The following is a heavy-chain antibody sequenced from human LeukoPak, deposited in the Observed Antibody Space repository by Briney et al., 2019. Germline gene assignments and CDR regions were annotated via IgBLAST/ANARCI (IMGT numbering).Heavy chain of an antibody. J-gene: IGHJ4*02. D-gene: IGHD3-22*01. CDR2: MNPNSGNT. CDR1: GYTFTSYD. V-gene: IGHV1-8*01. CDR3: ARMAYYYDSRGYHTTYYFDY. Sequence: ASVKVSCKASGYTFTSYDINWVRQATGQGLEWMGWMNPNSGNTGYAQKFQGRVTMTRNTSISTAYMELSSLRSEDTAVYYCARMAYYYDSRGYHTTYYFDYWGQGTLVTVSS.